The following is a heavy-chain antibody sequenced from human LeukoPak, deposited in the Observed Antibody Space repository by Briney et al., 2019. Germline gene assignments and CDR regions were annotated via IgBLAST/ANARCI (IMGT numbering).Heavy chain of an antibody. Sequence: GGSLRLSCTASGFTFGDYAMSWVRQAPGKGLEWVGFIRSKAYGGTTEYAASVKGRFTISRDDSKSIAYLQMNSLKTEDTAVYYCTRDTSPDDYYYGSGSYYNFNWFDPWGQGTLVTVSS. V-gene: IGHV3-49*04. CDR2: IRSKAYGGTT. CDR3: TRDTSPDDYYYGSGSYYNFNWFDP. J-gene: IGHJ5*02. CDR1: GFTFGDYA. D-gene: IGHD3-10*01.